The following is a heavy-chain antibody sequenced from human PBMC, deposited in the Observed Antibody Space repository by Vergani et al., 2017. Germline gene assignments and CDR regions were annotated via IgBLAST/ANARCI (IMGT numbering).Heavy chain of an antibody. D-gene: IGHD3-16*01. CDR2: IYSGGST. CDR1: GFTVSSNY. J-gene: IGHJ4*02. V-gene: IGHV3-53*02. CDR3: AKRGCFAGEQIDY. Sequence: EVQLVETGGGLIQPGGSLRLSCAASGFTVSSNYMSWVRQAPGKGLEWVSVIYSGGSTYYADSVKGRFTISRDNSKNTLYLQMNSLRAEDTAVYYCAKRGCFAGEQIDYWGQGTLVTVSS.